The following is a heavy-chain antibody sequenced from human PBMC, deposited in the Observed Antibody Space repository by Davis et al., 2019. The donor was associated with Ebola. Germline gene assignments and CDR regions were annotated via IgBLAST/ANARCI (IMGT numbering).Heavy chain of an antibody. Sequence: SLKISCAASGFTFSSHAMHWVRQAPGKGLEWVAIIWYDGNNKYYADSVKGRFTISRDNSKNTVYLQMNSLRGEDTAVYYCARDYAAAAGPSDYWGQGTLVTVSS. CDR1: GFTFSSHA. D-gene: IGHD6-13*01. CDR2: IWYDGNNK. J-gene: IGHJ4*02. CDR3: ARDYAAAAGPSDY. V-gene: IGHV3-33*01.